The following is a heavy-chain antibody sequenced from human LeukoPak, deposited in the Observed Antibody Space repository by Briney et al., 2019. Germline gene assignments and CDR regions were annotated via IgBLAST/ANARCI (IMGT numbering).Heavy chain of an antibody. CDR2: IIPIFGTA. CDR3: ARAHKSWDYYDSSGYYHLDY. Sequence: GASVKVSCKASGGTFSSYAISWVRQAPGQGLEWMGGIIPIFGTANYAQKFQGRVTITADESTSTAYMELSSLRSKDTAVYYCARAHKSWDYYDSSGYYHLDYWGQGTLVTVSS. J-gene: IGHJ4*02. D-gene: IGHD3-22*01. V-gene: IGHV1-69*13. CDR1: GGTFSSYA.